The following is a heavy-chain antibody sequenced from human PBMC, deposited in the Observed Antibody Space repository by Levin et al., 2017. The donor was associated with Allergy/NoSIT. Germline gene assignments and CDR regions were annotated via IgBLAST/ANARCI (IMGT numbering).Heavy chain of an antibody. D-gene: IGHD6-19*01. CDR2: ISGSGGST. J-gene: IGHJ4*02. CDR1: GFTFSSYA. V-gene: IGHV3-23*01. CDR3: AKIAVAGNYFDY. Sequence: ASVKVSCAASGFTFSSYAMSWVRQAPGKGLEWVSAISGSGGSTYYADSVKGRFTISRDNSKNTLYLQMNSLRAEDTAVYYCAKIAVAGNYFDYWGQGTLVTVSS.